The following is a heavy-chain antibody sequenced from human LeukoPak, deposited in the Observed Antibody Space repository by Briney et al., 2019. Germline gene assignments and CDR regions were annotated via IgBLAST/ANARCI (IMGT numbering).Heavy chain of an antibody. Sequence: SVKVSCKASGGTFSSYAISWVRQAPGQGLEWMGGIIPIFGTANYAQEFQGRVTITADESTSTAYMELSSLRSEDTAVYYCARYSLEWLLYGHWGQGTLVTVSS. J-gene: IGHJ4*02. CDR3: ARYSLEWLLYGH. CDR2: IIPIFGTA. V-gene: IGHV1-69*13. CDR1: GGTFSSYA. D-gene: IGHD3-3*01.